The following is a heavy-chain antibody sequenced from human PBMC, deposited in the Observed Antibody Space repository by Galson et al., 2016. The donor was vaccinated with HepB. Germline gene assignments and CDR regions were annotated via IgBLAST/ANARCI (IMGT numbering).Heavy chain of an antibody. CDR2: MNPNSGNT. CDR3: ARGGGWGYCTNGVCSPHALAI. CDR1: GYTFTSYD. Sequence: SVKVSCKASGYTFTSYDINWVRQATGQGLEWMGWMNPNSGNTNFAQNFQGRLTMTRDTSISTAYMELSILRSEDTAVYFCARGGGWGYCTNGVCSPHALAIWGQGTMVTVSS. J-gene: IGHJ3*02. V-gene: IGHV1-8*01. D-gene: IGHD2-8*01.